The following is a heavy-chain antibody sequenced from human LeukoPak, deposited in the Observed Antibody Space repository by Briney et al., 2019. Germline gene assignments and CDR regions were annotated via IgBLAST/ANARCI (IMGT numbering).Heavy chain of an antibody. CDR3: AKTVSHYYYYMDV. J-gene: IGHJ6*03. V-gene: IGHV3-33*06. CDR2: IWYDGSNK. D-gene: IGHD4-17*01. Sequence: PGGSLRLSCAASGFTFSSYGMHWVRQAPGKGLDWVAVIWYDGSNKYYADSVKGRFTISRDNSKNTLYLQMNSLRAEDTAVYYCAKTVSHYYYYMDVWGKGTTVTVSS. CDR1: GFTFSSYG.